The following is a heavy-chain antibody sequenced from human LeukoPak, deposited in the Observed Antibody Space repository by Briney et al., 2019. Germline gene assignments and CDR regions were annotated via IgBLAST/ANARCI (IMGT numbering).Heavy chain of an antibody. CDR3: ATPYSSSWYFAFDI. J-gene: IGHJ3*02. CDR1: GGTFSSYA. CDR2: IIPILGIA. D-gene: IGHD6-13*01. V-gene: IGHV1-69*10. Sequence: SVTVSCTASGGTFSSYAISWVRQAPGQGLEWMGRIIPILGIANYAQKFQGRVTMTEDTSTDTAYMELSSLRSEDTAVYYCATPYSSSWYFAFDIWGQGTMVTVSS.